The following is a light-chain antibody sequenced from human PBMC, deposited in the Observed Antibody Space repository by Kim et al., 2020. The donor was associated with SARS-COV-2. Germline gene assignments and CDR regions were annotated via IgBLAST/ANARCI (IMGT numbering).Light chain of an antibody. CDR2: AAS. Sequence: ASVGDKVTITCRASQGISTWLAWYQQKPGKAPKLLIYAASDLQSGVPSRFSGSGSGTDFTLTINNLQPEDFATYSCQQSYSLPPTFGPGTKVDIK. J-gene: IGKJ3*01. V-gene: IGKV1-12*01. CDR3: QQSYSLPPT. CDR1: QGISTW.